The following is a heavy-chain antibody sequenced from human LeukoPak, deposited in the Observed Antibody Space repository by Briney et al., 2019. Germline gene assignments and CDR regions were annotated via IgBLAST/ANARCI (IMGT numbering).Heavy chain of an antibody. D-gene: IGHD2-15*01. Sequence: GGTLRLSCAASGFTFSSYYLNWVRQAPGKGLEWVSYISDSRSYIYYPDLVRGRCTISRDNAKQSLYLQRDGLTADHAVVYYSARDQGVYCGGGSCTAFDIWGQGTMVTVCS. V-gene: IGHV3-21*01. CDR3: ARDQGVYCGGGSCTAFDI. CDR2: ISDSRSYI. J-gene: IGHJ3*02. CDR1: GFTFSSYY.